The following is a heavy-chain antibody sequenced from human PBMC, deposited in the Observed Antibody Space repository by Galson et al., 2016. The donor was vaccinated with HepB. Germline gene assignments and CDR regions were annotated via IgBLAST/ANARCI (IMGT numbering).Heavy chain of an antibody. CDR2: IDPNGVTT. CDR3: ARDIAAGYHHYGMDV. CDR1: GSTFTSYY. Sequence: SVKVSCKASGSTFTSYYMHWVRQAPGQGLEWMGIIDPNGVTTSYAQKFQGRVTMTRDTSTSTVYMELRSLSSEDTAVYYCARDIAAGYHHYGMDVWGQGTTVTVSS. D-gene: IGHD6-13*01. V-gene: IGHV1-46*01. J-gene: IGHJ6*02.